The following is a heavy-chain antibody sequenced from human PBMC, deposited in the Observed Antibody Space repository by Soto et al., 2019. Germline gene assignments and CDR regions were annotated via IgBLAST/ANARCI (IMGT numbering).Heavy chain of an antibody. D-gene: IGHD5-18*01. CDR1: GFTFSSYG. CDR2: ISYDGSNK. V-gene: IGHV3-30*18. J-gene: IGHJ6*02. CDR3: AKVKREQQLAVLPDTAMGWGMDV. Sequence: QVQLVESGGGVVQPGRSLRLSCAASGFTFSSYGMHWFRQAPGKGLEWVAVISYDGSNKYYADSVKGRFTISRDKSKNTLYLQMNSLRAEDTAVYYCAKVKREQQLAVLPDTAMGWGMDVWGQGTTVTVSS.